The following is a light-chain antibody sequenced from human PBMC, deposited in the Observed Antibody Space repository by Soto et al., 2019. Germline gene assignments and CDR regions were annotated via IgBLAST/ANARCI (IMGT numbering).Light chain of an antibody. V-gene: IGLV2-23*02. CDR1: SGDVGSYNL. J-gene: IGLJ1*01. CDR2: EVT. Sequence: QSALTQPASVSGSPGQSITIPCTGTSGDVGSYNLVSWYQQHPGKAPKLMIYEVTERPSGVSNRFSGSKSGNTASLTISGLQPEDEAEYYCCSSAGKSEVFGTWTKLAVL. CDR3: CSSAGKSEV.